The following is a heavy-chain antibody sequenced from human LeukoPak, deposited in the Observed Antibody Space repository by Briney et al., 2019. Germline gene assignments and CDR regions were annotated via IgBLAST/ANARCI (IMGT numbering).Heavy chain of an antibody. J-gene: IGHJ4*02. CDR1: GFTFSSYA. D-gene: IGHD6-13*01. CDR3: AKMDAAAGGFDY. Sequence: GGSLRLSCAASGFTFSSYAMHWVRQAPGKGLEWVAVISYDGSNKYYADSVKGRFTISRDNSKNTLYLQMNSLRAEDTAVYYCAKMDAAAGGFDYWGQGTLVTVSS. CDR2: ISYDGSNK. V-gene: IGHV3-30-3*02.